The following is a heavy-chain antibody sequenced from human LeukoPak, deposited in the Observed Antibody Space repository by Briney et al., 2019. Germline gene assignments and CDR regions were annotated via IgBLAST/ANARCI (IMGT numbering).Heavy chain of an antibody. CDR3: ARLADCSSSSCRSFDY. V-gene: IGHV1-2*02. Sequence: ASVTVSCTASGYPFTVYYLHWVRQAPGQGLEWMGWINPNSGFTNYAQKFQGRVTMTRDTSISTAYMELSRLRSDDTAVYYCARLADCSSSSCRSFDYWGQGTLVTVSS. D-gene: IGHD2-2*01. CDR1: GYPFTVYY. J-gene: IGHJ4*02. CDR2: INPNSGFT.